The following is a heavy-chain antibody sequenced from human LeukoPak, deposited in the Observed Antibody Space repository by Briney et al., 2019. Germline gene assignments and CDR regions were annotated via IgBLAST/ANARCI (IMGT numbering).Heavy chain of an antibody. CDR2: TYYSGST. V-gene: IGHV4-39*01. J-gene: IGHJ3*02. CDR1: GGSISSSSYY. Sequence: SETLSLTCTVSGGSISSSSYYWGWIRQPPGKGLEWIGSTYYSGSTYYNPSLKSRVTISVDTSKNQFSLKLSSVTAADTAVYYCARQQVTTVTIESAFDIWGQGTMVTVSS. D-gene: IGHD4-17*01. CDR3: ARQQVTTVTIESAFDI.